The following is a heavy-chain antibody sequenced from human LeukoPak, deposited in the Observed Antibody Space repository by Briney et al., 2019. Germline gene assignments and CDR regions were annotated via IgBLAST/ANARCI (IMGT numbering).Heavy chain of an antibody. CDR2: ISGSGGST. J-gene: IGHJ4*02. CDR1: GSTFSSYA. Sequence: GGSVRLSCAASGSTFSSYAMSWVRQAPGKGLEWVSAISGSGGSTYYADSVKGRFTISRDNSKNTLYLQMNSLRAEDTAVYYCAKVSIVVVPAATNFDYWGQGTLVTVSS. V-gene: IGHV3-23*01. CDR3: AKVSIVVVPAATNFDY. D-gene: IGHD2-2*01.